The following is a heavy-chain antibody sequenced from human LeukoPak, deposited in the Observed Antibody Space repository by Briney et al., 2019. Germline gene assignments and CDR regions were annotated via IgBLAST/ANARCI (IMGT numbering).Heavy chain of an antibody. D-gene: IGHD2-21*02. CDR3: ATESSPECGGDCCPDY. J-gene: IGHJ4*02. V-gene: IGHV3-30*03. CDR1: GFTFSHYG. CDR2: ISYDGSNK. Sequence: GGSLRLSCAASGFTFSHYGMHWVRQAPGKGLEWVAVISYDGSNKYYADSVKGRFTISRDNSKNTLHLQMNSLRAEDTAVYYCATESSPECGGDCCPDYWGQGTLVTVSS.